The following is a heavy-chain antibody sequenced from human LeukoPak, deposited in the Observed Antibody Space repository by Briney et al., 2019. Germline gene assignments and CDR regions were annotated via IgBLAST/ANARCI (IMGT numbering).Heavy chain of an antibody. V-gene: IGHV4-34*01. Sequence: SETPSLTCAVYGGSFSGYYWSWIRQPPGKGLEWIGEINHSGSTNYNPSLKSRVTISVDTSKNQFSLKLSSVTAADTAVYYCARVWDFMYSSGWIDYWGQGTLVTVSS. CDR3: ARVWDFMYSSGWIDY. CDR2: INHSGST. CDR1: GGSFSGYY. J-gene: IGHJ4*02. D-gene: IGHD6-19*01.